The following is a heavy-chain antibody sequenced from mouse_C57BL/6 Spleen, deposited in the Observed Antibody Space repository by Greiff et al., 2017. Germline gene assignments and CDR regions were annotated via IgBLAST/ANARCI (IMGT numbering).Heavy chain of an antibody. V-gene: IGHV5-17*01. D-gene: IGHD2-3*01. CDR2: ISSGSSTI. CDR3: ARNDGYYEGGAMDY. CDR1: GFTFSDYG. J-gene: IGHJ4*01. Sequence: EVQGVESGGGLVKPGGSLKLSCAASGFTFSDYGMHWVRQAPEKGLEWVAYISSGSSTIYYADTVKGRFTISRDNAKNTLFLQMTSLGSEDTAMYYCARNDGYYEGGAMDYWGQGTSVTVSS.